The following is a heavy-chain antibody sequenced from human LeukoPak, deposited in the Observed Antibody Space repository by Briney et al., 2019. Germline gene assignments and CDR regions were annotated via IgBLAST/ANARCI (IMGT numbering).Heavy chain of an antibody. Sequence: GGSLRLSCXXSGLTFSTYGMSWVRQAPGKGLEWVSSIHNSGSSTYYTDSVKGRFTISRHNSNNTLYLQMNSLRAEDTAVYYCAKGFKGSVGAYFGYWGQGTLVTVSS. V-gene: IGHV3-23*01. J-gene: IGHJ4*02. CDR3: AKGFKGSVGAYFGY. CDR1: GLTFSTYG. D-gene: IGHD1-26*01. CDR2: IHNSGSST.